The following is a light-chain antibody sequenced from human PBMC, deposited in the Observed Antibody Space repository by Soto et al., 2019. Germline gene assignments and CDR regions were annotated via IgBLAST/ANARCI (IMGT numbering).Light chain of an antibody. Sequence: EIVLTQSPGTLSLSPGERATLSCRASESVSSSYLAWYQQKPGQAPRLLIFGASSRATGTPDRFSGSGSGTDFTLTISRLEPEDFATYYCQQYNSYSRTFGQGTKVEIK. V-gene: IGKV3-20*01. CDR1: ESVSSSY. J-gene: IGKJ1*01. CDR3: QQYNSYSRT. CDR2: GAS.